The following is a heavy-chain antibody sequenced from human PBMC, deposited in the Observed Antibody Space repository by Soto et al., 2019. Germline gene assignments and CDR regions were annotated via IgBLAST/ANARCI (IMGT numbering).Heavy chain of an antibody. J-gene: IGHJ4*02. CDR2: INHSGST. V-gene: IGHV4-61*08. Sequence: SETLSLTCTVSGGSISSGGYYWSWIRQPPGKGLEWIGEINHSGSTNYNPSLKSRVTISVDTSKNQFSLKLSSVTAADTAVYYCARTSRFEYWGQGTLVTVSS. CDR1: GGSISSGGYY. D-gene: IGHD6-6*01. CDR3: ARTSRFEY.